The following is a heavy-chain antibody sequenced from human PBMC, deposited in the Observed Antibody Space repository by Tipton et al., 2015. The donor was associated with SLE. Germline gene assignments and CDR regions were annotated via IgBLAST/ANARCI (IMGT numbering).Heavy chain of an antibody. J-gene: IGHJ4*02. CDR2: ISSSSSYI. D-gene: IGHD6-19*01. V-gene: IGHV3-21*01. CDR1: GFTFSSYG. CDR3: ARDKAVAGLGDY. Sequence: SLRLSCAASGFTFSSYGMHWVRQAPGKGLEWVSSISSSSSYIYYADSVKGRFTISRDNAKNSLYLQMNSLRAEDTAVYYCARDKAVAGLGDYWGQGTLVTVSS.